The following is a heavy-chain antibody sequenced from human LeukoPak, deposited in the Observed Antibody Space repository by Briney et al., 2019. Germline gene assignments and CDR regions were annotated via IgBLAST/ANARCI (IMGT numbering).Heavy chain of an antibody. CDR1: GFTFSSYS. CDR3: ARDGLLWFGELPHDAFDI. CDR2: ISGSGGST. D-gene: IGHD3-10*01. Sequence: GGSLRLSCAASGFTFSSYSMSWVRQAPGKGLEWVSAISGSGGSTYYADSVKGRFTISRDNSKNTLYLQMNSLRAEDTAVYYCARDGLLWFGELPHDAFDIWGQGTMVTVSS. J-gene: IGHJ3*02. V-gene: IGHV3-23*01.